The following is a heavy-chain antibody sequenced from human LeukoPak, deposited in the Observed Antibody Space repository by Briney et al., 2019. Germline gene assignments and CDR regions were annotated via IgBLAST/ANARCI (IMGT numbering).Heavy chain of an antibody. J-gene: IGHJ5*02. V-gene: IGHV1-46*01. CDR2: INPSGSST. Sequence: ASVKVSCKASGYSFTSHYMHWVRQAPGQGLEWMGLINPSGSSTLYAQKFQGRVTMTRGMSMTTDYMELSSLRSEDTAVYYCARDNSVGDIAWWFDPWGQGTLVTVSS. CDR3: ARDNSVGDIAWWFDP. CDR1: GYSFTSHY. D-gene: IGHD3-16*02.